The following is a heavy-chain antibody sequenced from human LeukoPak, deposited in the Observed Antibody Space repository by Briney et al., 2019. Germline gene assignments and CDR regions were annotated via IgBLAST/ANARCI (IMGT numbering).Heavy chain of an antibody. D-gene: IGHD5-18*01. CDR3: AVEKPRGYSYAKAFDY. V-gene: IGHV1-69*05. CDR2: IIPIFGTA. Sequence: GSSVKVSCKASGGTFSSYAISWVRQAPGQGLEWMGGIIPIFGTANYAQKFQGRVTITTDESTSTAYMELSSLRSEDTGVYYCAVEKPRGYSYAKAFDYWGQGTLVTVSS. J-gene: IGHJ4*02. CDR1: GGTFSSYA.